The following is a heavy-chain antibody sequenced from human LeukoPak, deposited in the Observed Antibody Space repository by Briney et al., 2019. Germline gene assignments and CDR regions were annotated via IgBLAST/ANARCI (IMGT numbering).Heavy chain of an antibody. CDR2: IKQDGSEN. V-gene: IGHV3-7*01. CDR1: GFTLSGFW. Sequence: GGSLRLSCAASGFTLSGFWISWVRQTPGKGGEWVANIKQDGSENYYVDSVKGRFTISRDNAKNSLSLQMNSLRVEDTAVYYCARAGSFWHYVYWGQGTLVTVSS. J-gene: IGHJ4*02. D-gene: IGHD1-7*01. CDR3: ARAGSFWHYVY.